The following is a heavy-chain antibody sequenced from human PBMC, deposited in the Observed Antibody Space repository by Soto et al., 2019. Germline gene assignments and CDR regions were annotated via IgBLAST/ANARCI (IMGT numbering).Heavy chain of an antibody. J-gene: IGHJ2*01. CDR1: GFTFSNYG. CDR2: IWYDGSNK. D-gene: IGHD2-21*02. V-gene: IGHV3-33*01. CDR3: ARGWYCGGDCYEWYFDL. Sequence: QVQLVESGGGVVQPGRSLRLSCAASGFTFSNYGMHWVRQAPDKGLEWVAVIWYDGSNKYYADSVKGRFTISRDNSKNTLYLQMNSLRAEDTAVYYCARGWYCGGDCYEWYFDLWGRGSLVTVSS.